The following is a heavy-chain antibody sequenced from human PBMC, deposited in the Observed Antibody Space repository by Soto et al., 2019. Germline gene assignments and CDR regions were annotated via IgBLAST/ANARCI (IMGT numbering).Heavy chain of an antibody. V-gene: IGHV4-59*01. D-gene: IGHD6-13*01. CDR1: GRSISPYY. Sequence: PSETLSLTWTVSGRSISPYYWSWLRQPPGKGLEWIGYVYYSGNTNYNPSLESRVTISVDTSRNRFSLNLTSATAADTAVYYCARKGAAASYAHYYMDVWGRGTAVTVSS. CDR3: ARKGAAASYAHYYMDV. J-gene: IGHJ6*03. CDR2: VYYSGNT.